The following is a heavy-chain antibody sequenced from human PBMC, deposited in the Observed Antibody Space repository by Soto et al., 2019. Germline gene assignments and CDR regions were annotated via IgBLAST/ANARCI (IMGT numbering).Heavy chain of an antibody. J-gene: IGHJ6*02. V-gene: IGHV4-59*01. CDR3: ARDLWGYCGADCYPLDV. D-gene: IGHD2-21*02. CDR2: MYNTGST. CDR1: GGSISSYY. Sequence: QVRLQESGPGLVKPSETLSLTCTVSGGSISSYYWSWFRQPPGKGLEWIGYMYNTGSTIYNPSLKSRVTISVDTSKNQFSLKLNSVTAADTAVYYCARDLWGYCGADCYPLDVWGQGTTVTVSS.